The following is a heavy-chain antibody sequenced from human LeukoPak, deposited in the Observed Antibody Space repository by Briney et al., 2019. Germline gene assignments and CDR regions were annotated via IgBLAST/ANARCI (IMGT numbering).Heavy chain of an antibody. D-gene: IGHD1-26*01. V-gene: IGHV3-30*04. Sequence: GGSLRLSCAASGFTFSTYAMHWVRQAPGKGLEWVAVISYDGSSKYYADSVKGRFTISRDNSKNTLYLQMNSLRAEDTAVYYCAKEYTGSFSPFPSYFDSWGQGTLVTVSS. CDR1: GFTFSTYA. CDR2: ISYDGSSK. J-gene: IGHJ4*02. CDR3: AKEYTGSFSPFPSYFDS.